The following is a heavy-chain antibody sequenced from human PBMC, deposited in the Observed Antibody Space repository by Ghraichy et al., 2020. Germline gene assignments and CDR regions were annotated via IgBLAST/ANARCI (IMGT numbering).Heavy chain of an antibody. J-gene: IGHJ4*02. CDR2: ISSSGSTT. CDR1: GFTFSSYG. D-gene: IGHD3-3*01. V-gene: IGHV3-23*01. Sequence: GSLRLSCAASGFTFSSYGMSWVRQAPGKGLEWVSIISSSGSTTYYADSVKGRFTISRDNSKNTLHLQMNSLRAEDTALYYCAKHALGDRQPFDYWGQGTLVTVSS. CDR3: AKHALGDRQPFDY.